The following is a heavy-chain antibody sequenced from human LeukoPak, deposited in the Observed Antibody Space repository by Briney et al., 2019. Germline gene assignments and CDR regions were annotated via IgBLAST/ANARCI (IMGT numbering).Heavy chain of an antibody. CDR3: AKDNGGYCTNGVCSNPYFDY. CDR1: GFTFDDYA. J-gene: IGHJ4*02. D-gene: IGHD2-8*01. CDR2: ISGVGGST. V-gene: IGHV3-43*02. Sequence: PGGSLRLSCAASGFTFDDYALHWVRQAPGKGLEWVSLISGVGGSTYYADSVKGRFTISRDNSKNSLYLQMNSLRTEDTALYYCAKDNGGYCTNGVCSNPYFDYWGQGTLVTVSS.